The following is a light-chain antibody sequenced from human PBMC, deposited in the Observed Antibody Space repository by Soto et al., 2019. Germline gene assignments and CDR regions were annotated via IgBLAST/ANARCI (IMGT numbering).Light chain of an antibody. J-gene: IGLJ2*01. CDR1: SGHSNYA. V-gene: IGLV4-69*01. CDR2: LNSDGSH. Sequence: QSVLTQSPSASASLGASVKLTCTLSSGHSNYAIAWHQQQSEKGPRYLMKLNSDGSHSKGDGIPDRFSGSSSGAERYLTISSLQAEDEADYYCQTGGSGIVVFGGGTKLPVL. CDR3: QTGGSGIVV.